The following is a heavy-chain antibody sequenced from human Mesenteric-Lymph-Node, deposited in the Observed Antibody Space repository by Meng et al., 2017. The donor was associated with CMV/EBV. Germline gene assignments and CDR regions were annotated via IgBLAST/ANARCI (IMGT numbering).Heavy chain of an antibody. V-gene: IGHV3-48*04. J-gene: IGHJ6*02. CDR1: GFTFSSYS. CDR3: ARVVSAFLEWLSLDYYYGMDV. CDR2: ISSSGSTI. Sequence: GGSLRLSCAASGFTFSSYSMSWVRQAPGKGLEWVSYISSSGSTIYYADSVKGRFTISRDNAKNSLYLQMNSLRAEDTAVYYCARVVSAFLEWLSLDYYYGMDVWGQGTTVTVSS. D-gene: IGHD3-3*01.